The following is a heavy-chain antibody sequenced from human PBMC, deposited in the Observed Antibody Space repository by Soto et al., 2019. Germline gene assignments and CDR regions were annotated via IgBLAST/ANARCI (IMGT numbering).Heavy chain of an antibody. CDR1: GGTLTSNV. D-gene: IGHD3-10*01. Sequence: QVQLVQSGAEWKRPGSPVKVSCRASGGTLTSNVISWVRQAPGQGLEWMGGIIPIFGTANYAQKFQGRVTITVEESTSTAYMELSSLRSEDTAVYYCASAKDLYSYGSGANWFDPWGQGTLVTVSS. CDR2: IIPIFGTA. CDR3: ASAKDLYSYGSGANWFDP. J-gene: IGHJ5*02. V-gene: IGHV1-69*01.